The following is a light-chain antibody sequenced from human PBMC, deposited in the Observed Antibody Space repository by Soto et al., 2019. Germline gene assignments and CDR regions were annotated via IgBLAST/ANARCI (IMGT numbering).Light chain of an antibody. CDR2: VGTGGIVG. J-gene: IGLJ1*01. Sequence: QSVLTQPPSASASLGASVTLTCTLSSGYSNYKVDWYQQRPGKGPRFVMRVGTGGIVGSKGDGIPDRFSVLGSGLNRYLTIKNIQEEDEGDYHCGTDHDSGTNLVYVFGAGTKLTVL. CDR1: SGYSNYK. CDR3: GTDHDSGTNLVYV. V-gene: IGLV9-49*01.